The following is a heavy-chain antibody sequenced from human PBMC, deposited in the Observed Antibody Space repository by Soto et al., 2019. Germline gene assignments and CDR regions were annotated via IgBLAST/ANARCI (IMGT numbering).Heavy chain of an antibody. CDR3: AGIYSGSPGGTLRY. D-gene: IGHD1-26*01. V-gene: IGHV4-31*03. Sequence: QVQLQESGPGLVKPSQTLSLTCTVSGGSISSGGYYWSGIRQHPGKGLEGIGYIYYSGSTYYNPSLKSRVTISVDTSKNQFSLKLSSVTAADTAVYYCAGIYSGSPGGTLRYWGQGTLVTVSS. CDR2: IYYSGST. CDR1: GGSISSGGYY. J-gene: IGHJ4*02.